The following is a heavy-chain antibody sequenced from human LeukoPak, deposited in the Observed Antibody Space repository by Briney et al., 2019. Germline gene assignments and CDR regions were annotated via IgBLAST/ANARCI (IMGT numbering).Heavy chain of an antibody. CDR1: GYTSTKNE. Sequence: GASVKASCKAYGYTSTKNEINWIRQATRQGLEWMGWINPNSGNRGHTQNFQGRVTLTMNTSTSTAYMVLTSLTSEDTAVCYCARGPPGEDHYYLDVWAKGTTVTVSS. D-gene: IGHD7-27*01. V-gene: IGHV1-8*01. J-gene: IGHJ6*03. CDR3: ARGPPGEDHYYLDV. CDR2: INPNSGNR.